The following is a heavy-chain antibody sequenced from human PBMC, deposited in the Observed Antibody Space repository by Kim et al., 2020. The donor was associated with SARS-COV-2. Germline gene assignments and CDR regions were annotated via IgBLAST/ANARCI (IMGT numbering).Heavy chain of an antibody. J-gene: IGHJ4*02. CDR2: IYHSGST. V-gene: IGHV4-4*02. Sequence: SETLSLTCAVSGGSISSSNWWSWVRQPPGKGLEWIGEIYHSGSTNYNPSLKSRVTISVDKSKNQFSLKLSSVTAADTAVYYCARALGRRKDIVVVPAATRLIGYFDYWGQGTLVTVSS. CDR1: GGSISSSNW. D-gene: IGHD2-2*01. CDR3: ARALGRRKDIVVVPAATRLIGYFDY.